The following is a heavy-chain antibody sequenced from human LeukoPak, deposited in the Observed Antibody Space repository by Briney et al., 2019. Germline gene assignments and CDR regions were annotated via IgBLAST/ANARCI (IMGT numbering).Heavy chain of an antibody. V-gene: IGHV4-4*07. CDR3: ARDQEGPWFDP. J-gene: IGHJ5*02. Sequence: SETPSLTCTVSGGSINSYCWSWIRQPAGKGLEWIGRIYTSGSTNYNPSLKSRVTMSVGTSKNKFSLKLRSVTAADTGVYYCARDQEGPWFDPWGQGTLVTVSS. CDR2: IYTSGST. CDR1: GGSINSYC.